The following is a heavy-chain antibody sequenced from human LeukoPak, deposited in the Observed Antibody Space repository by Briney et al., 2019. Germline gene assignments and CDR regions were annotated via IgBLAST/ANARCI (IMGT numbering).Heavy chain of an antibody. CDR3: SRQTRRDGYNYDY. J-gene: IGHJ4*02. V-gene: IGHV3-30*02. CDR1: GFALTTYG. CDR2: MRYDGSNK. Sequence: GGSLRLSCAASGFALTTYGVHWVRQAPGKGLEWVAFMRYDGSNKYYGDSVKGRFTISRDNAKNSLYLQMNSLRAEDTAVYYCSRQTRRDGYNYDYWGQGTLVTVSS. D-gene: IGHD5-24*01.